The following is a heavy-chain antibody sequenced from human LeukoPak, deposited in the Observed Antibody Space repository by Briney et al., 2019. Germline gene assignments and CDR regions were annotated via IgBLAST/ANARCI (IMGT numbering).Heavy chain of an antibody. D-gene: IGHD3-3*01. CDR2: INPNSGGT. CDR3: ARSPITIFGVVIRYYFDY. Sequence: ASVKVPCKASGYTFTGYYMHWVRQAPGQGLEWMGWINPNSGGTNYAQKFQGRVTMTRDTSISTAYMELSRLRSDDTAAYYCARSPITIFGVVIRYYFDYWGQGTLVTVSS. V-gene: IGHV1-2*02. CDR1: GYTFTGYY. J-gene: IGHJ4*02.